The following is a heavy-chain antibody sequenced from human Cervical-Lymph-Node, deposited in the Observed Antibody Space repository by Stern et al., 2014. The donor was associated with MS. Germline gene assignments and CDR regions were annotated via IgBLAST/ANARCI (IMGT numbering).Heavy chain of an antibody. J-gene: IGHJ3*02. D-gene: IGHD2-15*01. CDR2: IYYFGST. Sequence: VQLVESGPGLVKASETLSLTCTVSGGSITGYYWCWIRQPPGKGLEWIGHIYYFGSTSYNPSLKSRVSTSADTPKNQFSLTLYSMTAADTAVYYCARGDRGAFDIWGQGTVVTVSS. V-gene: IGHV4-59*08. CDR1: GGSITGYY. CDR3: ARGDRGAFDI.